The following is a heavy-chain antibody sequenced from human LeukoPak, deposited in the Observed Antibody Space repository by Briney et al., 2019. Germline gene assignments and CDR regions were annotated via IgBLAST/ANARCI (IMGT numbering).Heavy chain of an antibody. D-gene: IGHD3-22*01. Sequence: GGSLRLSCAASGFTFSSYGMHWVRQAPGKGLEWVAVISYDGSNKYYADSVKGRFTISRDNSKNTLYLQMNSLRAEDTAVYYCAKNYYDSSGLDYWGQGTLVTVSS. CDR2: ISYDGSNK. CDR1: GFTFSSYG. J-gene: IGHJ4*02. V-gene: IGHV3-30*18. CDR3: AKNYYDSSGLDY.